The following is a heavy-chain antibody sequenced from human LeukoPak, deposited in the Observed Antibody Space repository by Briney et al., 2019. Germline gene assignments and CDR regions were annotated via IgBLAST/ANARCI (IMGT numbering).Heavy chain of an antibody. CDR2: INWNGGST. CDR1: GFTFSSFG. J-gene: IGHJ4*02. CDR3: ASGGIYYGAAFDF. D-gene: IGHD1-26*01. V-gene: IGHV3-20*04. Sequence: GGSLRLSCAASGFTFSSFGMTWVRQAPGKGLEWVSGINWNGGSTGYADSVKGRFTISRDNAKNSLYLQMNSLRAEDTALYYCASGGIYYGAAFDFWGQGSLVTVSA.